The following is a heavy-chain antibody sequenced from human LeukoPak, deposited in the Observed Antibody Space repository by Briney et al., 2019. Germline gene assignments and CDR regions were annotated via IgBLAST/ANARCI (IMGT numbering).Heavy chain of an antibody. D-gene: IGHD3-22*01. J-gene: IGHJ3*02. CDR3: ATVPITMIVVVRSNDAFDI. V-gene: IGHV1-24*01. CDR1: GYTLTELS. Sequence: ASVKVSCKVSGYTLTELSMHWVRQAPGKGLEWMGGFDPEDGETIYAQKFQGRVTMTKDTSTDTAYMELSSLRSEDTAVYYCATVPITMIVVVRSNDAFDIWGQGTMVTVSS. CDR2: FDPEDGET.